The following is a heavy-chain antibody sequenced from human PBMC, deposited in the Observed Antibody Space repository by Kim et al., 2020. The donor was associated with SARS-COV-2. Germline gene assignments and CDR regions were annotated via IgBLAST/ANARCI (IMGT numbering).Heavy chain of an antibody. V-gene: IGHV3-43*02. CDR2: ISGDGGST. CDR3: AKDQSPPTGKDIVVVPAD. J-gene: IGHJ4*02. Sequence: GGSLRLSCAASGFTFDDYAMHWVRQAPGKGLEWVSLISGDGGSTYYADSVKGRFTISRDNSKNSLYLQMNSLRTEDTALYYCAKDQSPPTGKDIVVVPADWGQGTLVTASS. D-gene: IGHD2-2*01. CDR1: GFTFDDYA.